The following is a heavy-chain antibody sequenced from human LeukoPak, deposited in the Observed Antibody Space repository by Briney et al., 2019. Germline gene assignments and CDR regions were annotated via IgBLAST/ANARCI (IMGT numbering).Heavy chain of an antibody. CDR3: ARSSGWYREFDY. CDR2: IKQDGSEK. Sequence: GGSLRLSCAASGFTFSSCWMSWVRHAPGRGLEWVANIKQDGSEKYCVDSVKGRFTISRDNAKNSLYLQMNSLRAEDTAVYYCARSSGWYREFDYWGQGTLVTVSS. CDR1: GFTFSSCW. V-gene: IGHV3-7*01. J-gene: IGHJ4*02. D-gene: IGHD6-19*01.